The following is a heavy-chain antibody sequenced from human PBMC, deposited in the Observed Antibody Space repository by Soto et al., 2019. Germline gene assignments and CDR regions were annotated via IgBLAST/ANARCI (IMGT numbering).Heavy chain of an antibody. CDR1: GGSISSHY. V-gene: IGHV4-59*11. Sequence: PSETLSLTCTVSGGSISSHYWSWIRQPPGKGLEWIGYIYYSGNTNYNPSLKSRVTISVDTSKNQFSLKLSSVTAADTAVYYCARDGGPYNYYGMDVWGQGTTVTVSS. CDR3: ARDGGPYNYYGMDV. CDR2: IYYSGNT. D-gene: IGHD3-3*01. J-gene: IGHJ6*02.